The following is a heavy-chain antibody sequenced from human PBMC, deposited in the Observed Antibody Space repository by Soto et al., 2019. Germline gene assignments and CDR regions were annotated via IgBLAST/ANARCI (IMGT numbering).Heavy chain of an antibody. Sequence: EVQLLGSGGNLVQPGGSLRLSCAASGCTFSSYAMNWVRQAPGKGLEWLSLISGSGGSTNYADSVKGRFTISRDNSKNTLYLQMSSLRADDTAVYYCAKGPYGDHTYYFDYGGQGTMVTVSS. CDR1: GCTFSSYA. D-gene: IGHD4-17*01. V-gene: IGHV3-23*01. J-gene: IGHJ4*02. CDR3: AKGPYGDHTYYFDY. CDR2: ISGSGGST.